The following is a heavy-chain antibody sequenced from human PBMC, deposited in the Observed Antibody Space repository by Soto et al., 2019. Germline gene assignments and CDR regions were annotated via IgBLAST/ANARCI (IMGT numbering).Heavy chain of an antibody. CDR3: ASSKTPSSSGSYYIPSYYYYYGMDV. V-gene: IGHV1-69*06. CDR1: GGTFSSYA. CDR2: IIPIFGTA. D-gene: IGHD3-10*01. Sequence: SVKVSCKASGGTFSSYAISWVRQAPGQGLEWMGGIIPIFGTANYAQKFQGRVTITADKSTSTAYMELSSLRSEDTAVYYCASSKTPSSSGSYYIPSYYYYYGMDVWGQGATVTVSS. J-gene: IGHJ6*02.